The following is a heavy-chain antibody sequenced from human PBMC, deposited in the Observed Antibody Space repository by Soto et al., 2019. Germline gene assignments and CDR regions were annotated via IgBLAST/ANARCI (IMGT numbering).Heavy chain of an antibody. CDR2: ISAYNGNT. Sequence: ASVKVSCKASGYTFTSYGISWVRQAPGQGLEWMGWISAYNGNTNYAQKLQGRVTMTTDTSTSTAYMELRSLRSDDTAVYYCARVLSFCCSISCYSGSIDYRCQAILVTVSS. J-gene: IGHJ4*02. CDR3: ARVLSFCCSISCYSGSIDY. CDR1: GYTFTSYG. V-gene: IGHV1-18*01. D-gene: IGHD2-2*01.